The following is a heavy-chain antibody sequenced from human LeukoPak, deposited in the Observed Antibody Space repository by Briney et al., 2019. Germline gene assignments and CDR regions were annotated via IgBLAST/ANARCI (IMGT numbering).Heavy chain of an antibody. CDR2: ISGSGGST. V-gene: IGHV3-23*01. CDR1: GFTFSSYG. Sequence: GGSLRLSCAASGFTFSSYGMSWVRQAPGKGLEWVSAISGSGGSTYYADSVKGRFTISRDNSKNTLYLQMNSLRAEDTAVYYCAKDWRGAIRYFDYWGQGTLVTVSS. CDR3: AKDWRGAIRYFDY. J-gene: IGHJ4*02. D-gene: IGHD1-26*01.